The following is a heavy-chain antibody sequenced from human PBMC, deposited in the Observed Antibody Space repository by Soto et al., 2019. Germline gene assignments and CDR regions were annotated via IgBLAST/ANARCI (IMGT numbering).Heavy chain of an antibody. CDR2: LNREGSEE. CDR1: GFTFTGYW. J-gene: IGHJ5*02. Sequence: EAQLVESGGDLVQPGGSLRLSCAASGFTFTGYWMSWVRQAPGKGLEWVASLNREGSEEHYVASVKGRFTISRDNANNSVFLQMESLRADDTAAYYCARDPGPRPAAIRGLGWFDPWGQGTVVTVSS. CDR3: ARDPGPRPAAIRGLGWFDP. D-gene: IGHD2-2*01. V-gene: IGHV3-7*03.